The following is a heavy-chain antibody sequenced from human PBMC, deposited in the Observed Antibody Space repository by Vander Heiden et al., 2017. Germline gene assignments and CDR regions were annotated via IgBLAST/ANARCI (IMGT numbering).Heavy chain of an antibody. CDR1: GFTPRHYA. J-gene: IGHJ6*02. CDR3: TKDLVPGGADV. V-gene: IGHV3-9*02. Sequence: EVQVVESGGGLVQPGRSLRLSCAVSGFTPRHYAIHWVRQSPGKGLEWVSGFDYNSGRVDYADSVKGRFTTSGDNAKKSLYVQMDSLRGEDTAVYYCTKDLVPGGADVWGQGTTVTVSS. D-gene: IGHD2-2*01. CDR2: FDYNSGRV.